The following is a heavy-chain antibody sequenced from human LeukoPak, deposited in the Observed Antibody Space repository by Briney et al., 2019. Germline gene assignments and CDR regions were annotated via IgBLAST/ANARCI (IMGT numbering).Heavy chain of an antibody. CDR2: IYGGGST. CDR1: GVTVSSNF. J-gene: IGHJ4*02. D-gene: IGHD6-19*01. CDR3: ASWPGGWYGEDS. V-gene: IGHV3-53*01. Sequence: PGGSLIPSCAASGVTVSSNFMSWVRQAPGKGLEWVSVIYGGGSTYYADSVKGRFTISRDTSKNTLYLQMNSLRAEDTAVYYCASWPGGWYGEDSWGQGTLVTVSS.